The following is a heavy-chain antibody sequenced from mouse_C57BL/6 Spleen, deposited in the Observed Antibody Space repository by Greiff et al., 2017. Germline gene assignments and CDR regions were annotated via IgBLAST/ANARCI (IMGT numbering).Heavy chain of an antibody. V-gene: IGHV1-64*01. CDR3: ARCPYDYEDWFAD. J-gene: IGHJ3*01. D-gene: IGHD2-4*01. CDR2: IHPNSGST. CDR1: GYTFTSYW. Sequence: QVQLQQPGAELVKPGASVKLSCKASGYTFTSYWMHWVKQRPGQGLEWIGMIHPNSGSTNYNEKFKSKATLTVDKSSSTAYMQLSSLTSEDSAVYYCARCPYDYEDWFADWGQGTLVTVSA.